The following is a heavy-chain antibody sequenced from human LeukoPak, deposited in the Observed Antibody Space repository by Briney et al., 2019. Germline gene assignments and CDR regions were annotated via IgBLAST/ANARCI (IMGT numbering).Heavy chain of an antibody. CDR1: GFTFISYW. V-gene: IGHV3-74*01. CDR3: ARGHHYYDSSAYYY. D-gene: IGHD3-22*01. Sequence: GGSLRLSCAASGFTFISYWMHCVRQAPGKGLVWVSRINSDGSTTSYAASVKGRFTISRDTAKNTLYLQMNSLRAEDTAVYYCARGHHYYDSSAYYYWGQGTLVTVSS. CDR2: INSDGSTT. J-gene: IGHJ4*02.